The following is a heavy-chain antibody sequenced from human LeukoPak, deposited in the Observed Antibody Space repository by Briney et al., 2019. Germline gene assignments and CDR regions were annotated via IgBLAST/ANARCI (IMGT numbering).Heavy chain of an antibody. Sequence: PGRSLRLPCAASGFTFSRYAMHWVRQAPGKGLEWVAVFSYDDDDINKYYADSVKGRFAISKDTSKKTLYLQMDSLRVEDTAVYYCARDLSAAGNVAIDYWGQGTLVTVSS. CDR2: FSYDDDDINK. V-gene: IGHV3-30*09. CDR1: GFTFSRYA. CDR3: ARDLSAAGNVAIDY. J-gene: IGHJ4*02. D-gene: IGHD6-13*01.